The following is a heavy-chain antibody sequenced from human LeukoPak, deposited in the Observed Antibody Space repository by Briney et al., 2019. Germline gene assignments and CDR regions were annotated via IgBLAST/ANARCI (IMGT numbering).Heavy chain of an antibody. CDR1: GVTISSYY. J-gene: IGHJ4*02. CDR3: ARVGAHYYGSGSYADY. V-gene: IGHV4-59*01. D-gene: IGHD3-10*01. Sequence: SETLSLTCTASGVTISSYYWSWIRQPPGKGLEWIGYIYYSGSTNYNLSLKSRVTISVDTSKNQFSLKLSCVTAADTAVYYCARVGAHYYGSGSYADYWGQGTLVTVSS. CDR2: IYYSGST.